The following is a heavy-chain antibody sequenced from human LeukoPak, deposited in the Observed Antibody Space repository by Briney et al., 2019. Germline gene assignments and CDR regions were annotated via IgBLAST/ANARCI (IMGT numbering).Heavy chain of an antibody. J-gene: IGHJ4*02. CDR3: ARERGYGSGWSILLGY. CDR1: GYTFTGYY. Sequence: GASVKVSCKASGYTFTGYYMHWVRQAPGQGLEWMGWINPNSGGTNYAQKFQGRVTMTRDTSISTAYMELSRLRSDDTAVYYCARERGYGSGWSILLGYWGQGTLVTVSS. V-gene: IGHV1-2*02. D-gene: IGHD6-19*01. CDR2: INPNSGGT.